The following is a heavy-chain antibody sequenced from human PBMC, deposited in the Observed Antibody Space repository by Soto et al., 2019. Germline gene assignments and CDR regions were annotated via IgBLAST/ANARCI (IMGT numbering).Heavy chain of an antibody. CDR1: GFTFSSYA. Sequence: LRLSCAASGFTFSSYARTWVRQTPGKGLEWVSSIGNGGGSTYYADSVKGRFTISRDNSKNMLYLDMNSLRGEDTAIYYCAKVRPGLDVWGQGTTVTVSS. CDR2: IGNGGGST. CDR3: AKVRPGLDV. V-gene: IGHV3-23*01. J-gene: IGHJ6*02.